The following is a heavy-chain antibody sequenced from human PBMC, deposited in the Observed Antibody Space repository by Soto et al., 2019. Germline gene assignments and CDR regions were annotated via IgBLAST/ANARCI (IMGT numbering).Heavy chain of an antibody. CDR3: ARERPYYYDSSGYYYSFFFDY. CDR2: INHSGGT. V-gene: IGHV4-34*01. D-gene: IGHD3-22*01. J-gene: IGHJ4*02. CDR1: GGSFSGYY. Sequence: SETLFLTCAVYGGSFSGYYWSWIRQPPGNGLEWIGEINHSGGTNYNPSLKSRVTISVDTSKNQFSLKLSSVTAADTAVYYCARERPYYYDSSGYYYSFFFDYWGQGTLVTV.